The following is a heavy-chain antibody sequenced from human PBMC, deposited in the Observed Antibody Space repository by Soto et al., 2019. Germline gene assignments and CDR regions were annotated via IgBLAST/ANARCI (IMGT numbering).Heavy chain of an antibody. CDR3: ARGPGNPDH. J-gene: IGHJ4*02. V-gene: IGHV1-18*04. CDR2: ISAYNGKP. Sequence: QVQLVQSGAEVKKPGASVKVSCTASGYTFTSYGISWVRQAPGQGRERMGWISAYNGKPNYAQKLQGRVTMTTDTSTSRPYMELRSLRSDDTAVYCCARGPGNPDHWGQGTLVTGSP. CDR1: GYTFTSYG.